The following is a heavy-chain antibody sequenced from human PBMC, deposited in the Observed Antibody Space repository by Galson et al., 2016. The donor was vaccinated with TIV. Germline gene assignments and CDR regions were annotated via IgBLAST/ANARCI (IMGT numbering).Heavy chain of an antibody. V-gene: IGHV4-31*02. J-gene: IGHJ3*02. D-gene: IGHD3-3*01. Sequence: VSGGSIVSGGYYWNWIRHHPGKGLEWIGYIYSSGSTYYNPSLKSRITISVDTSKKQLSLKLASVTAADTAVYYCARDQRIAICGVISRGGFDIWGQGTMVTVSS. CDR1: GGSIVSGGYY. CDR2: IYSSGST. CDR3: ARDQRIAICGVISRGGFDI.